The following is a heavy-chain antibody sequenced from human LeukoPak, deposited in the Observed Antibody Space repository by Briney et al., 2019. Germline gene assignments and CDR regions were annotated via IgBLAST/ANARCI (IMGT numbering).Heavy chain of an antibody. CDR2: ITGSTGST. CDR3: AKRYSGSSGLYNFDY. D-gene: IGHD1-26*01. CDR1: GFTFSSYA. J-gene: IGHJ4*02. Sequence: GGSLRLSCAASGFTFSSYAMSRVRQPPGKGLEGVSSITGSTGSTYYADSVKGRFTISRDNSKNTLYLQMNSPRAEDTAVYYCAKRYSGSSGLYNFDYWGQGTLVTVSS. V-gene: IGHV3-23*01.